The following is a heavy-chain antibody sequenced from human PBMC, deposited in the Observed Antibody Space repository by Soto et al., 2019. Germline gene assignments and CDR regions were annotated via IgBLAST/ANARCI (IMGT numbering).Heavy chain of an antibody. J-gene: IGHJ4*02. CDR1: GYTFTSYA. D-gene: IGHD4-4*01. CDR2: INAGNGNT. CDR3: ARGMTTVTTLDY. Sequence: ASVKVSCKASGYTFTSYAMHWVRQAPGQRLEWMGWINAGNGNTKYSQKFQGRVTITRDTSASTAYMELTAADTAVYYCARGMTTVTTLDYWGQGTLVTVSS. V-gene: IGHV1-3*01.